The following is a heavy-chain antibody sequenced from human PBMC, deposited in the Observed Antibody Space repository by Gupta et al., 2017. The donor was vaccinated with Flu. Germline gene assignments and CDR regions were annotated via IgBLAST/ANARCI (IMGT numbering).Heavy chain of an antibody. D-gene: IGHD6-19*01. CDR1: GFTLSYVW. CDR3: ATYRSGWD. Sequence: SCAAFGFTLSYVWMSWVRQVPGKGLEWVGRIKSKIDGETTDYAAPVKGRFIISRDDSRNTVSLQMSNLKTEDTGVYYCATYRSGWDWGQGTLVTVSS. CDR2: IKSKIDGETT. J-gene: IGHJ4*02. V-gene: IGHV3-15*01.